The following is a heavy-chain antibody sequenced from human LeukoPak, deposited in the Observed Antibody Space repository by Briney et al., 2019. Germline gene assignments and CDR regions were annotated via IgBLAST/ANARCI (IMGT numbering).Heavy chain of an antibody. V-gene: IGHV4-30-4*08. Sequence: PSEILSLTCTVSGGSISSGGYYWSWIRQHPGKGLEWIGYIYYSGSTYYNPSLKSRVTISVDTSKNQFSLKLSSVTAADTAVYYCARDTGGSGYSYGYFDYWGQGTLVTVSS. CDR1: GGSISSGGYY. D-gene: IGHD3-22*01. CDR2: IYYSGST. J-gene: IGHJ4*02. CDR3: ARDTGGSGYSYGYFDY.